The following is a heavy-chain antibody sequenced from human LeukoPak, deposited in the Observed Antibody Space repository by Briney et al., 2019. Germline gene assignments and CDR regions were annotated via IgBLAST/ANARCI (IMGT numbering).Heavy chain of an antibody. CDR1: GFTFSSYG. CDR3: ARDEYGVVAVAGTRGELFEH. CDR2: IWYDGSSK. D-gene: IGHD6-19*01. J-gene: IGHJ4*02. Sequence: PGGSLRLSCAASGFTFSSYGMHWVRQAPGKGLEWVAVIWYDGSSKYYADSVKGRFTISRDNSKNTLYLQMNSLRAEDTAVYYCARDEYGVVAVAGTRGELFEHWGQGTLVTVSS. V-gene: IGHV3-33*01.